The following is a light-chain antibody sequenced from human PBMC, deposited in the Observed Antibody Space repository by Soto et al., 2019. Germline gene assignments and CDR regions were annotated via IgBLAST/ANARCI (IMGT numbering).Light chain of an antibody. CDR1: SSDVGGYNY. V-gene: IGLV2-14*01. J-gene: IGLJ1*01. CDR2: DVS. CDR3: SSYTSSSTDYV. Sequence: QSALTQPASVSGSPGQSITISCTGTSSDVGGYNYVSWYQQHPGKAPKLMIYDVSNRPSGVSNRFSGSKSGNTASLTISGLQAEDEADYYCSSYTSSSTDYVFGTGTKLTV.